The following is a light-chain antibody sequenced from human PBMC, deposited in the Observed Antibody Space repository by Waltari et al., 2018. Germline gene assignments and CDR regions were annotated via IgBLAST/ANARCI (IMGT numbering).Light chain of an antibody. V-gene: IGLV2-8*01. J-gene: IGLJ2*01. CDR2: EVS. CDR3: SSFAGSSQML. Sequence: QSALPQPPSAPGHPGPSLPIPSPGPTSGVRGFDSSPWYQQHPGKVPRLRIYEVSKRPSGVPDRFSGSKSGNTASLTVSGLQVEDEADYYCSSFAGSSQMLFGGGTKLTVL. CDR1: TSGVRGFDS.